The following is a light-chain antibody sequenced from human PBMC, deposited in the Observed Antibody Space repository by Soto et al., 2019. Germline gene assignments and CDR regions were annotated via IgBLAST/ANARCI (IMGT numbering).Light chain of an antibody. V-gene: IGLV2-14*01. CDR3: SSYTTSSTLNVV. J-gene: IGLJ2*01. CDR1: SSDIGVYNY. Sequence: QSALTLPASVSGSPGQSITISCTGTSSDIGVYNYVSWYQQHPGKAPKLMIYEVSNRPSGVSNRFSGSKSGNTASLTISGLQAEDEADYYCSSYTTSSTLNVVFGGGTKVTVL. CDR2: EVS.